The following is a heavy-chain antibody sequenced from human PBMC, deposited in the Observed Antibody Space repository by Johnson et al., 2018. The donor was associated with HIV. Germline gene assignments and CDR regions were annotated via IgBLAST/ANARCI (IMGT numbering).Heavy chain of an antibody. Sequence: VQLVESGGGLVQPGGSLRLSCAASGFTFSSYAMHWVRQAPGKGLEWVAVISYDGSNKYYADSVKGRFTISRDNPKNTLYLQMNSLRAEDTGVYYCAKPPSMGADAFDIWGQGTMVTVSS. CDR2: ISYDGSNK. D-gene: IGHD3-16*01. CDR3: AKPPSMGADAFDI. V-gene: IGHV3-30*04. J-gene: IGHJ3*02. CDR1: GFTFSSYA.